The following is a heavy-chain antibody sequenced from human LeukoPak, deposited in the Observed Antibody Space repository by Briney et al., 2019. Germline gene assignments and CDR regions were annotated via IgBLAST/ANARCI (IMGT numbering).Heavy chain of an antibody. CDR1: GFTFSSYG. CDR2: IRYDGSNK. D-gene: IGHD4-11*01. CDR3: AAGLVTPLVSGY. J-gene: IGHJ4*02. Sequence: GGSLRLSCAASGFTFSSYGMHWVRQAPGKGLEWVAFIRYDGSNKYYADSVKGGFTISRDNSKNTLYLQMNSLRAEDTAVYYCAAGLVTPLVSGYWGQGTLVTVSS. V-gene: IGHV3-30*02.